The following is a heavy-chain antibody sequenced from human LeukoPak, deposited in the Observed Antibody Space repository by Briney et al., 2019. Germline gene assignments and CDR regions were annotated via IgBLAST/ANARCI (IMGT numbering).Heavy chain of an antibody. CDR3: ARRGGSPLGAFDI. CDR1: GVSISSSSYY. D-gene: IGHD3-10*01. CDR2: IYYSGST. Sequence: SETLSLTCTVSGVSISSSSYYWGWIRQPPGKGLEWIGSIYYSGSTYYNPSLKSRVTISVDTSKNQFSLKLTSVTAADTAVYYCARRGGSPLGAFDIWGQGTMVTVSS. J-gene: IGHJ3*02. V-gene: IGHV4-39*07.